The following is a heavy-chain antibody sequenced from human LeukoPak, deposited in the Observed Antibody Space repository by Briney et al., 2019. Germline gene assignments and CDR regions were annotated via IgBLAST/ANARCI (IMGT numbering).Heavy chain of an antibody. V-gene: IGHV4-34*01. CDR1: GGSFSGYY. J-gene: IGHJ6*02. D-gene: IGHD6-6*01. Sequence: SETLSLTCAVYGGSFSGYYWSWIRQPPGKGLEWIGEINHSGSTNYNPSLKSRVTISVDTSKNQFSLKLSSVTAADTAVYYCARAQSSSSFGYYYYGMDVWGQGTTVTVSS. CDR3: ARAQSSSSFGYYYYGMDV. CDR2: INHSGST.